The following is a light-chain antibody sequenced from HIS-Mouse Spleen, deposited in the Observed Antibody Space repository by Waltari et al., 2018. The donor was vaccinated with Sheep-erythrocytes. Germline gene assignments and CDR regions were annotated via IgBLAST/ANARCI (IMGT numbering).Light chain of an antibody. V-gene: IGLV2-23*01. CDR2: EGS. CDR1: SSDVGRYTL. Sequence: QSALTQPASVSGSPGQSITISCTVTSSDVGRYTLVSWYQQHPGKAPKLMIYEGSKRPSGVSNRFSGSKSGNTASLTISGLQAEDEADYYCCSYAGSSTPWVFGGGTKLTVL. J-gene: IGLJ3*02. CDR3: CSYAGSSTPWV.